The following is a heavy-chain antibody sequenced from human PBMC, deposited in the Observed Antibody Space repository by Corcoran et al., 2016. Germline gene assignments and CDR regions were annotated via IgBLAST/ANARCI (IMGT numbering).Heavy chain of an antibody. J-gene: IGHJ4*02. CDR1: GYNFSNYW. CDR3: ARRGDNSEYFEY. Sequence: EVQLLQSGAEAKKPGESLKISCKGSGYNFSNYWIGWVRQMPGKGLEWMGIIYPGDSDTRYSPSFQGQVVISVDKSISTAYLQWSSLEASDNAIYYCARRGDNSEYFEYWGQGTLVTVSS. D-gene: IGHD2-21*01. CDR2: IYPGDSDT. V-gene: IGHV5-51*01.